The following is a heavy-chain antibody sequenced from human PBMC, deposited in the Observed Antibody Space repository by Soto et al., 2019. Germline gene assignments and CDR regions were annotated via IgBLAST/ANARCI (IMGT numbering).Heavy chain of an antibody. CDR1: GFTFTNSA. D-gene: IGHD4-17*01. CDR2: IVVGSGDT. J-gene: IGHJ4*02. Sequence: SVKVSCKASGFTFTNSAVQWVRQARGQRLEWIGWIVVGSGDTNYAQKFQERVTFTRDMSTSTAYMEMRGLRSEDTAVYYCARDLGYSDFDVHYWGQGTLVTVSS. V-gene: IGHV1-58*01. CDR3: ARDLGYSDFDVHY.